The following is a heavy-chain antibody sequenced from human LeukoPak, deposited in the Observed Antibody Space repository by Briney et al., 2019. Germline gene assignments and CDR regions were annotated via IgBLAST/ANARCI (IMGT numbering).Heavy chain of an antibody. J-gene: IGHJ4*02. D-gene: IGHD3-9*01. CDR2: INPSGDYT. Sequence: GASVKVSRKASGYTFTTYYMHWVRQAPGQGLEWMGIINPSGDYTSYAQKFQGRVTMTRDMSTSTVYMELSSLRSEDTAVYYCARSPTSYDVLTGYFGLYFDYWGQGTLVTVSS. CDR1: GYTFTTYY. V-gene: IGHV1-46*01. CDR3: ARSPTSYDVLTGYFGLYFDY.